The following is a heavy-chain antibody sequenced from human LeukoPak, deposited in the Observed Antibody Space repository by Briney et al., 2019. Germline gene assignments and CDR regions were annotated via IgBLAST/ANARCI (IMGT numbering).Heavy chain of an antibody. CDR2: INPNSGGT. J-gene: IGHJ4*02. Sequence: ASMKVSCKASGYTFTGYYMHWVRQAPGQGLEWMGWINPNSGGTNYAQKFQGRVTMTRDTSISTAYMELSRLRSDDTAVYYCARVLRGYDSYYFDYWGQGTLVTVSS. CDR3: ARVLRGYDSYYFDY. V-gene: IGHV1-2*02. CDR1: GYTFTGYY. D-gene: IGHD5-12*01.